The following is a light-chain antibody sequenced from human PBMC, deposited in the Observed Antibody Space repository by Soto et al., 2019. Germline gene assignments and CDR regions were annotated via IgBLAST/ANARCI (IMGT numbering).Light chain of an antibody. Sequence: DIQMIQSPATLSASVGDRVTITCRASQSISYWLAWYQQKPGKGPKLLIYDASGLESGVPARFSGSGSGTEFTLTISNLQPDDFATYYCQQYNSYSPTFGQGTKVEIK. CDR3: QQYNSYSPT. CDR1: QSISYW. CDR2: DAS. V-gene: IGKV1-5*01. J-gene: IGKJ1*01.